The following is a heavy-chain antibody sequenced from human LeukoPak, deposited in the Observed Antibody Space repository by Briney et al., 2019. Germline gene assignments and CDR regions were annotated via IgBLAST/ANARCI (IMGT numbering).Heavy chain of an antibody. V-gene: IGHV3-13*01. Sequence: PGGSLRLSCAASGFTFSSYDMHWVRQATGKGLEWVSAIGTAGDTYYPGSVKGRFTISRENAKNSLYLQMNSLRAGDTAVYYCARSDPDGSGLDYWGQGTLVTVSS. J-gene: IGHJ4*02. CDR1: GFTFSSYD. D-gene: IGHD3-10*01. CDR2: IGTAGDT. CDR3: ARSDPDGSGLDY.